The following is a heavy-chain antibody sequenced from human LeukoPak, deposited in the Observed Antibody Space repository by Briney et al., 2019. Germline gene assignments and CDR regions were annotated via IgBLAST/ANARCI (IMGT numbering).Heavy chain of an antibody. CDR2: MNPNSGNT. CDR1: GYTFTSYD. J-gene: IGHJ4*02. V-gene: IGHV1-8*03. D-gene: IGHD3-10*01. Sequence: ASVKVSCKASGYTFTSYDINWVRQATGQGLEWMGWMNPNSGNTGYAQKFQGRVTITRNTSISTAYMELSSLRSEDTAVHYCARGCLWFGELPDYWGQGTLVTVSS. CDR3: ARGCLWFGELPDY.